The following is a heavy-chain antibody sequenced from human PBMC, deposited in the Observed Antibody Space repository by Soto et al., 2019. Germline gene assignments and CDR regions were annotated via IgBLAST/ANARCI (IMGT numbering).Heavy chain of an antibody. D-gene: IGHD2-2*01. CDR1: GGTFGSHG. Sequence: GASVKVSCKASGGTFGSHGIAWVRQAPGQGLEWMGGFIAMLGTPTYAKKVQGRATITADESLTSSYLELRSLRSEDTAVYFCARRGYCSSTSCYPPFDLWGQGTLVTVSS. CDR3: ARRGYCSSTSCYPPFDL. J-gene: IGHJ5*02. V-gene: IGHV1-69*13. CDR2: FIAMLGTP.